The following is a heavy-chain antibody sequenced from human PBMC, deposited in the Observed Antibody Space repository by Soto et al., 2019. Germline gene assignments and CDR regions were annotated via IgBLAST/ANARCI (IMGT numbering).Heavy chain of an antibody. CDR1: GYTFTSYY. D-gene: IGHD6-6*01. V-gene: IGHV1-46*01. CDR2: INPSGGST. Sequence: QVQLVQSGAEVKKPGASVKVSCKASGYTFTSYYMHWVRQAPGQGLEWMGIINPSGGSTSYAQKFQGRVTMTRDTSTSTVYMELSSLRSEDTAVYYCARDPGSSPFYYYNYGMDVWRQGTTVTVSS. J-gene: IGHJ6*02. CDR3: ARDPGSSPFYYYNYGMDV.